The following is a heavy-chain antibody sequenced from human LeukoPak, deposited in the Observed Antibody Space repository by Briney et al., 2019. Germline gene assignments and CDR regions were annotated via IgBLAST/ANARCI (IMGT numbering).Heavy chain of an antibody. CDR1: GFTFSSYT. J-gene: IGHJ4*02. V-gene: IGHV3-21*01. Sequence: PGGSLRLSCAASGFTFSSYTMNWVRQAPGKGLEWVSTISPSSSYIYYADSVKGRSTISRDNAKNSLYLQMNSLRPEDTAVYYCARDPVVPDDGYYFDYWGQGTLVTVSS. CDR2: ISPSSSYI. D-gene: IGHD2-2*01. CDR3: ARDPVVPDDGYYFDY.